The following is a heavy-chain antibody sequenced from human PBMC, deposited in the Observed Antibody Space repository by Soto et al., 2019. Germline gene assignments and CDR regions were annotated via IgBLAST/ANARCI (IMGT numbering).Heavy chain of an antibody. V-gene: IGHV1-46*03. D-gene: IGHD6-13*01. CDR1: GYTFTSYY. Sequence: ASVKVSCKASGYTFTSYYMHWVRQAPGQGLEWMGIINPSGGSTSYAQKFQGRVTMTRDTSTSTVDMELRSLRSEDTAGYKCAGYSPIAAAGTEYFQHWGQGTLVTVSS. CDR2: INPSGGST. J-gene: IGHJ1*01. CDR3: AGYSPIAAAGTEYFQH.